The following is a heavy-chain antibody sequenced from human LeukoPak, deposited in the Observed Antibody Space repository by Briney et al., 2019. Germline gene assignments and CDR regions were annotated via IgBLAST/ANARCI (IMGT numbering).Heavy chain of an antibody. Sequence: SETLSLTCTVSGGSISSSSYYWGWIRQPPGKGLEWIGSIYYSGSTYYNPSLKSRVTISVDTSKNQFSLKLSSVTAADTAVYYCATPGVAGSLGYWGQGTLVTVSS. CDR1: GGSISSSSYY. D-gene: IGHD6-19*01. V-gene: IGHV4-39*01. CDR2: IYYSGST. J-gene: IGHJ4*02. CDR3: ATPGVAGSLGY.